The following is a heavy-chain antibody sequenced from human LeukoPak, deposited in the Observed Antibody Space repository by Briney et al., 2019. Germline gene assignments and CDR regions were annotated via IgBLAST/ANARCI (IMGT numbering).Heavy chain of an antibody. J-gene: IGHJ6*03. Sequence: PGGSLRLSCAASGFTFSAYGMHWVRQAPVKGLEWVAFIRYDGSNKYYPDSVRGRFTVSRDNSKNTLYLQMNSLRPEDTAVYYCAKDGGGYYPSYYYYMDVWGKGTTVTISS. CDR1: GFTFSAYG. CDR2: IRYDGSNK. CDR3: AKDGGGYYPSYYYYMDV. D-gene: IGHD3-22*01. V-gene: IGHV3-30*02.